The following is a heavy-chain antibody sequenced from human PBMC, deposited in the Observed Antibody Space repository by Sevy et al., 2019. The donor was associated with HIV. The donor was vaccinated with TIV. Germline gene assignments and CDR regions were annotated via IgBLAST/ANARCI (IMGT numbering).Heavy chain of an antibody. V-gene: IGHV1-2*02. J-gene: IGHJ4*02. CDR1: GYTFTGYY. D-gene: IGHD3-22*01. Sequence: ASVKVSCKASGYTFTGYYIHWVRQAPGQGLEWMGWINPNTGGTYFAKKFQDSVTLTTDTSVNTAYMELRSLTFDDTAVYYCARMGEYYDSSGYYPLKFWGQGTLVTVSS. CDR3: ARMGEYYDSSGYYPLKF. CDR2: INPNTGGT.